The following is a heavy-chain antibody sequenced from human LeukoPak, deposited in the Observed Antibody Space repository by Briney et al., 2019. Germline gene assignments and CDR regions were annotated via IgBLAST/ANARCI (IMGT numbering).Heavy chain of an antibody. V-gene: IGHV3-7*03. D-gene: IGHD6-6*01. CDR3: ARVGGQYSSSWQPSYYYYYGMDV. CDR2: IKQDGSEK. J-gene: IGHJ6*02. CDR1: GFTFSSYW. Sequence: SGGSLRLSCAASGFTFSSYWMNWARQAPGKGLEWVANIKQDGSEKYYVDSVKGRFTISRDNAKNSLYLQMNSLRAEDTAVYYCARVGGQYSSSWQPSYYYYYGMDVWGQGTTVTVSS.